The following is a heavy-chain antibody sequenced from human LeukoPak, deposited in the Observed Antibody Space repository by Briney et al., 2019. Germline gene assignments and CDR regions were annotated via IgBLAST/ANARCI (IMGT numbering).Heavy chain of an antibody. CDR2: FDPEDGET. D-gene: IGHD3-22*01. CDR1: GYTLTELS. J-gene: IGHJ4*02. V-gene: IGHV1-24*01. CDR3: ARDGDYYDSSGYVY. Sequence: GASVKVSCKVSGYTLTELSMHWVRQAPGKGLEWMGGFDPEDGETIYAQKFQGRVTMTEDTSTDTAYMELSSLRSDDTAVYYCARDGDYYDSSGYVYWGQGTLVTVSS.